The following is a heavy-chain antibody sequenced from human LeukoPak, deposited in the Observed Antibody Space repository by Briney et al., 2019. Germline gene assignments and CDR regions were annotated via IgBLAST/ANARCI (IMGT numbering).Heavy chain of an antibody. V-gene: IGHV3-48*03. J-gene: IGHJ4*02. D-gene: IGHD2-2*01. CDR3: ARGDLIVVRADDY. CDR2: ISSSGSTI. CDR1: GFTFSSYE. Sequence: GGSLRLSCAASGFTFSSYEMNWVRQAPGKGLEWVSYISSSGSTIYYADSVKGRFTISRDNAKNSLYLQINSLRAEDTAVYYCARGDLIVVRADDYWGQGTLVTVSS.